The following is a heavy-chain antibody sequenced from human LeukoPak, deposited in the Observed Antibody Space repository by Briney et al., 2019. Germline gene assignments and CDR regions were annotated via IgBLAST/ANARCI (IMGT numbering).Heavy chain of an antibody. D-gene: IGHD2/OR15-2a*01. CDR1: GFTFNNYA. CDR3: ARDLEIVDD. V-gene: IGHV3-48*04. CDR2: ISSSSSTI. J-gene: IGHJ4*02. Sequence: PGGSLRLSCAASGFTFNNYAMSWVRQAPGKGLEWVSYISSSSSTIYYADSVKGRFTISRDNAKNSLYLQMNSLRAEDTAVYYCARDLEIVDDWGQGTLVTVSS.